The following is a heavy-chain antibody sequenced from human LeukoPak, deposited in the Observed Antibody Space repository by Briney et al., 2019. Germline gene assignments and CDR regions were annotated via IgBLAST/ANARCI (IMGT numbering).Heavy chain of an antibody. V-gene: IGHV4-39*01. CDR2: IYYSGST. D-gene: IGHD4-23*01. CDR3: ARVSDGGNSYYYYYYYMDV. Sequence: SETLSLTCTVSGGSISSSSYYWGWIRQPPGKGLEWIGSIYYSGSTYYNPSLKSRVTISVDTSKNQFSLKLSSVTAADTAVYYCARVSDGGNSYYYYYYYMDVWGKGTTVTVSS. CDR1: GGSISSSSYY. J-gene: IGHJ6*03.